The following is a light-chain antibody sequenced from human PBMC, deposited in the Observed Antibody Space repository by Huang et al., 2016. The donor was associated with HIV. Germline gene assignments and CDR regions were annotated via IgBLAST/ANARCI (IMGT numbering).Light chain of an antibody. V-gene: IGKV3-20*01. CDR2: GAS. J-gene: IGKJ5*01. CDR3: QQYGTSPPIT. Sequence: EIVLTQSPGTLSLSPGERATLSCRASQSVNSNFLVWYQQKPGQAPRLLIYGASSRASGIPDRVSGSASGTDFTLTITRLEPEDFAVYYCQQYGTSPPITFGQGTRLE. CDR1: QSVNSNF.